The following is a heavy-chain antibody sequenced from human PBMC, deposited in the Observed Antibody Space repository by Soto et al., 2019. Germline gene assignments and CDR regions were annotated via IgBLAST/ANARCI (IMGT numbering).Heavy chain of an antibody. Sequence: QVQLVQSGAEVQKPGSSVKVSCKASGGTFSSYAISWVQHAPGHGLEWMGGIITIFGTANYAQKFQGRVTITADESTSTAYMEMSSLRSEDAVVDYWARESAGLGEFDPGGRGTRVTVSS. J-gene: IGHJ5*02. CDR3: ARESAGLGEFDP. V-gene: IGHV1-69*01. CDR1: GGTFSSYA. D-gene: IGHD6-6*01. CDR2: IITIFGTA.